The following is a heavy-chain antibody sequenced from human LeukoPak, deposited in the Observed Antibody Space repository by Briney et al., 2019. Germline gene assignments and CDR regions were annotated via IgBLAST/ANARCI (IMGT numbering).Heavy chain of an antibody. CDR3: ARAGIAVAGYLLNWFDP. V-gene: IGHV4-34*01. CDR1: GGSFSGYY. Sequence: SETLSLTCAVYGGSFSGYYWSWIRQPPGKGLEWIGEINHSGSTNYNPSLKSRVTISVDTSKNQFSLKLSSVTAADTAVYYCARAGIAVAGYLLNWFDPWGQGTLVTVSS. D-gene: IGHD6-19*01. J-gene: IGHJ5*02. CDR2: INHSGST.